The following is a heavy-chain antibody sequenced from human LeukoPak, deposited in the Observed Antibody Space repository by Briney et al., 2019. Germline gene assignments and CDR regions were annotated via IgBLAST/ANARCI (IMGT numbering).Heavy chain of an antibody. CDR2: IHSNGGT. J-gene: IGHJ4*02. CDR1: GGSINNFY. D-gene: IGHD3-10*01. V-gene: IGHV4-59*08. CDR3: ARHVSGIYGSRGDLDH. Sequence: SEPLSLTCSGSGGSINNFYWSWIRQPPGVRLEWIGYIHSNGGTNYNPSLKSRITMLVDTSKNQFSLKLNSVTAADTAVYYCARHVSGIYGSRGDLDHWGPGTLVTVSS.